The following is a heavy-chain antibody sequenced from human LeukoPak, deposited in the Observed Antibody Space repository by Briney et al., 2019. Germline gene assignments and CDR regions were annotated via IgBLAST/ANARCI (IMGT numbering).Heavy chain of an antibody. J-gene: IGHJ6*03. D-gene: IGHD2/OR15-2a*01. CDR1: GYRFSEYG. CDR3: VRVVLVAPIPEAWAAKPPSYFAHMDV. V-gene: IGHV1-18*01. CDR2: ISGSNGNV. Sequence: GASVTVSCTSSGYRFSEYGLAWVRQARGQGLEWIGWISGSNGNVNKIQKFQGRVTMTINRSSTSAEMELKKLSVDDTAVYYCVRVVLVAPIPEAWAAKPPSYFAHMDVWGEGTTVTVSS.